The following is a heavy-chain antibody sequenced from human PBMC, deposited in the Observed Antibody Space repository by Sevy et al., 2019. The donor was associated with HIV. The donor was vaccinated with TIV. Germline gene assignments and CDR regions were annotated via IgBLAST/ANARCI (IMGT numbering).Heavy chain of an antibody. V-gene: IGHV3-53*01. D-gene: IGHD2-15*01. J-gene: IGHJ6*02. Sequence: GGSLRLSCAASGFAVSSNYMNWVRQAPGKGLEWVSIIYSAGTTYYADSVKGRFTISRDTSKNTVYLEMKSLRAEDTAVYYCTREDIVLGEDNYYGMDVWGHGTTVTVSS. CDR2: IYSAGTT. CDR1: GFAVSSNY. CDR3: TREDIVLGEDNYYGMDV.